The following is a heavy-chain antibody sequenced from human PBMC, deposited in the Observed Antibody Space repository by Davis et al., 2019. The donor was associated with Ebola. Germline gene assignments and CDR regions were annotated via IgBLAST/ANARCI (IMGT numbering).Heavy chain of an antibody. J-gene: IGHJ4*02. CDR1: GYTFTSYG. CDR3: ARDKQRIAAAGSYYFDY. D-gene: IGHD6-13*01. Sequence: ASVKVSCKASGYTFTSYGISWVRQAPGQGLEWMGWISAYNGNTNYAQKLQGRVTMTTDTSTSTAYMELRSLRSDDTAVYYCARDKQRIAAAGSYYFDYWGQGTLVTVSS. V-gene: IGHV1-18*01. CDR2: ISAYNGNT.